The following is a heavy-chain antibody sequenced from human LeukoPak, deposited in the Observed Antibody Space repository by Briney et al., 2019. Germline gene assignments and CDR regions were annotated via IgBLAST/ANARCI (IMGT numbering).Heavy chain of an antibody. D-gene: IGHD1-7*01. V-gene: IGHV1-69*05. J-gene: IGHJ6*03. Sequence: ASVKVSCKASGGTFSSYAISWVRQAPGQGLEWMGGIIPIFGTANYAQKFQGRVTITTDESTSTAYMELSSLGSEDTAVYYCARATYNWNYVESYYYYYYMDVWGKGTTVTVSS. CDR3: ARATYNWNYVESYYYYYYMDV. CDR2: IIPIFGTA. CDR1: GGTFSSYA.